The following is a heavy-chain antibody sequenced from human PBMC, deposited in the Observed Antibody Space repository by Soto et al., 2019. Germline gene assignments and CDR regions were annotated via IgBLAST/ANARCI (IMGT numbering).Heavy chain of an antibody. J-gene: IGHJ4*02. CDR2: ISRGGGSI. D-gene: IGHD6-19*01. Sequence: EPQLVESGGGLVQPGGSLRLSCAASGFTFSSYTMNWVRQTPGRGLEWLAYISRGGGSIDYADSVKGRFTVSRDNANNSLSLQLNSLRREDTAVYYCVREGGDLRGSGVFDYWGQGTLVTVSS. V-gene: IGHV3-48*01. CDR1: GFTFSSYT. CDR3: VREGGDLRGSGVFDY.